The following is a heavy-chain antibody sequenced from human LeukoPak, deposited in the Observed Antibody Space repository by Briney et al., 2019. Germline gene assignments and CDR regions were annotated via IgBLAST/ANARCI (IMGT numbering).Heavy chain of an antibody. Sequence: SETLSLTCTVSGGSISSYYWSWIRQPPGKGLEWIGDIYDSGSTNYNPSLKSRVTISVDTSKNQFSLKLSSVTAADTAVYYCAKLGHSDGWYLGAFDIWGQGTTVIVSS. J-gene: IGHJ3*02. V-gene: IGHV4-59*08. CDR1: GGSISSYY. CDR3: AKLGHSDGWYLGAFDI. D-gene: IGHD6-19*01. CDR2: IYDSGST.